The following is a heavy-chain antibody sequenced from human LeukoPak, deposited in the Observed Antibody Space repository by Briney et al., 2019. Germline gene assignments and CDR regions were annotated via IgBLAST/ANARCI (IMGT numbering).Heavy chain of an antibody. Sequence: GRSLRLSCVGSGFMVEDYGMNWVRQVPGKGPEWVSGISWNGVSTGYADSVKGRFTVSRDNAKNSLYLQMNSLRDEDTAFYYCARVASESTGYSYLGAFDVWGQGTMIIVSS. CDR3: ARVASESTGYSYLGAFDV. V-gene: IGHV3-20*04. CDR1: GFMVEDYG. D-gene: IGHD3-22*01. CDR2: ISWNGVST. J-gene: IGHJ3*01.